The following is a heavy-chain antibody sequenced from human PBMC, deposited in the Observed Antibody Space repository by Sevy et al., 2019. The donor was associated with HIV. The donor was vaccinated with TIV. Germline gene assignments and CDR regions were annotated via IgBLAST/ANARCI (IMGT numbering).Heavy chain of an antibody. V-gene: IGHV4-34*01. D-gene: IGHD1-26*01. Sequence: SDTLSLTCAVYGGSFSGFYWTWIRQPPGKGLEWIGEINHIGSTTYNPSLKSRVTISVDTSKNQFSLKLSSVTAADTAVYYCARGQWEFYYWGQGIQVTVSS. CDR2: INHIGST. J-gene: IGHJ4*02. CDR1: GGSFSGFY. CDR3: ARGQWEFYY.